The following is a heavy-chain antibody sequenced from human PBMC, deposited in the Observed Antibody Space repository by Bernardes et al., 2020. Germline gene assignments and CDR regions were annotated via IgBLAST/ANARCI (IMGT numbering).Heavy chain of an antibody. CDR1: GFTFSSYA. CDR3: ARHGFDSTNRYYYFYMDV. D-gene: IGHD2-15*01. CDR2: ISGSGGST. J-gene: IGHJ6*03. V-gene: IGHV3-23*01. Sequence: GGSLRLSCAASGFTFSSYAMNWVRQAPGKGLEWVSAISGSGGSTYYADSVKGRFTISRDNSKNTLYLQMNSLRADDTAVYYCARHGFDSTNRYYYFYMDVWGKGTTVTVSS.